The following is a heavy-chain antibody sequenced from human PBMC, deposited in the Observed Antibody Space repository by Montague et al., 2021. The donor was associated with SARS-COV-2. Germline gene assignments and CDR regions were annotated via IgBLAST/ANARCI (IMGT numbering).Heavy chain of an antibody. CDR3: AREREGSDIFDL. CDR1: VSWDTGAA. D-gene: IGHD2-21*01. Sequence: SETLSLTCSRSVSWDTGAARESIRQTPSQQKESYADICDTKIIDYHPSLRSRTTITVDSSKNQLSLKLTSVSAADTAVYFCAREREGSDIFDLWGQGTMVTVSS. J-gene: IGHJ3*01. V-gene: IGHV4-59*02. CDR2: ICDTKII.